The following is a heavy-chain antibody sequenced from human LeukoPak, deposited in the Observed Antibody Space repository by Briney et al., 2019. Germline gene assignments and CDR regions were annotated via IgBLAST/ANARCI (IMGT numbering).Heavy chain of an antibody. CDR1: GGSIDSSGSY. Sequence: SETLSLTCTVSGGSIDSSGSYWGWIRQPPGKGLEWIGCVYYGGDAYYNPFLKSRVTISADLSTNQFSLSLISVTAADTALYYCARLFSRGWPYYYGLGAWGQGTTVTVSS. D-gene: IGHD6-19*01. J-gene: IGHJ6*02. CDR3: ARLFSRGWPYYYGLGA. CDR2: VYYGGDA. V-gene: IGHV4-39*01.